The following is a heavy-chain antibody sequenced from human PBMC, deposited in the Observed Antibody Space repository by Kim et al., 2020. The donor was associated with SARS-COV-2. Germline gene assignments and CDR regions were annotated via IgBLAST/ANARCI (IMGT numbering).Heavy chain of an antibody. CDR3: ARDREDYVSGSLGMDV. CDR2: ISSTDSYI. CDR1: GFAFNNYN. Sequence: GGSLRLSCAASGFAFNNYNMNWVRQVPGKGLAWVSSISSTDSYISYTDSVKGRFTISRDNAKKSLYLQMNSLRAEDTAVYYCARDREDYVSGSLGMDVWGQGTTVTVSS. V-gene: IGHV3-21*01. D-gene: IGHD3-10*01. J-gene: IGHJ6*02.